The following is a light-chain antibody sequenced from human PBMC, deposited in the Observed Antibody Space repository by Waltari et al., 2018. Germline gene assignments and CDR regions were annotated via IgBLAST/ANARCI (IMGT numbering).Light chain of an antibody. J-gene: IGKJ1*01. CDR2: KTS. CDR1: QSVSRW. Sequence: GDRVTMTCRASQSVSRWLAWDQQKPGKAPKLLIYKTSTLESGVPSRFSGSGSGTEFSLTISSLQPDDFATYYCQHYSTYSWTFGQGTKLEIK. V-gene: IGKV1-5*03. CDR3: QHYSTYSWT.